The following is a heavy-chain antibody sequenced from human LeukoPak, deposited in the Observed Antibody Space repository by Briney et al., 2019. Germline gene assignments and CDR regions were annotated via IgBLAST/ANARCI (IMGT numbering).Heavy chain of an antibody. V-gene: IGHV4-34*01. J-gene: IGHJ4*02. CDR2: IYYSGST. CDR3: ARLNPVLLWFGEYQYYFDY. D-gene: IGHD3-10*01. CDR1: GGSFSGYY. Sequence: SETLSLTCAVYGGSFSGYYWSWIRQPPGKGLEWIGSIYYSGSTYYNPSLKSRVTISVDTSKNQFSLKLSSVTAADTAVYYCARLNPVLLWFGEYQYYFDYWGQGTLVTVSS.